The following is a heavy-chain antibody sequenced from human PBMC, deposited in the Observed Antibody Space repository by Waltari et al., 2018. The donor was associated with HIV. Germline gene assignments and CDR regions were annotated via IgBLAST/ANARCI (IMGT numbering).Heavy chain of an antibody. J-gene: IGHJ6*02. CDR3: AVVGSAEYYYGMDV. CDR2: INHSGST. CDR1: GGSFSGYY. V-gene: IGHV4-34*01. Sequence: QVQLQQWGAGLLKPSETLSLTCAVYGGSFSGYYWSWIRQPPGKGLEWIGEINHSGSTSCNPSLKSRVTISVDTSKNQFSLKLRSGTAADTAVYYCAVVGSAEYYYGMDVWGQGTTVTVSS. D-gene: IGHD3-10*01.